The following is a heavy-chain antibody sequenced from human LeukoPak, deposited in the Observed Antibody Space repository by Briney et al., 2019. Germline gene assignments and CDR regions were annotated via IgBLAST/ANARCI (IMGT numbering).Heavy chain of an antibody. Sequence: GGPLRLSCAASGFTFSSYAMSWVRQAPGKGLEWVSAISGSGGSTYYADSVKGRFTISRDNSKNTLYLQMNSLRAEDTAVYYCAKDLKDYYYGMDVWGQGTTVTVSS. CDR3: AKDLKDYYYGMDV. V-gene: IGHV3-23*01. CDR1: GFTFSSYA. CDR2: ISGSGGST. J-gene: IGHJ6*02.